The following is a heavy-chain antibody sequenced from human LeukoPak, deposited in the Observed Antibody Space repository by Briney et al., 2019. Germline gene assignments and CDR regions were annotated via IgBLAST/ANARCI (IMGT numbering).Heavy chain of an antibody. Sequence: SEALSLTCTVSGGSISSYYWSWIRQPPGKGLEWIGYIYYSGSTNYNPSLKSRVTISVDTSKNQFSLKLSFVTAADTAVYYCARRDYGDYVLDYWGQGTLVAVSS. V-gene: IGHV4-59*01. CDR3: ARRDYGDYVLDY. CDR1: GGSISSYY. D-gene: IGHD4-17*01. J-gene: IGHJ4*02. CDR2: IYYSGST.